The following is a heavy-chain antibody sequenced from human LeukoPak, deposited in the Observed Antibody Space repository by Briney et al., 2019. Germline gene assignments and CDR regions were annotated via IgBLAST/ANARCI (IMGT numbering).Heavy chain of an antibody. CDR1: GYTLTELS. V-gene: IGHV1-24*01. J-gene: IGHJ5*02. CDR3: AHSARYRSSPPGFDP. CDR2: FDPEDGET. D-gene: IGHD6-13*01. Sequence: GASVKVSCKVSGYTLTELSMHWVRQVPGKGLEWMGGFDPEDGETIYAQKFQGRVTMTEDTSTDTAYMELSSLRSEDTAVYYCAHSARYRSSPPGFDPWGQGTLVTVSS.